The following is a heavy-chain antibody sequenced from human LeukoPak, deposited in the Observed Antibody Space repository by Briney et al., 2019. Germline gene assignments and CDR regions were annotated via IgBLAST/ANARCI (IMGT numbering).Heavy chain of an antibody. CDR3: ARECGSSSEGDWFDP. CDR2: ISYDGSDK. V-gene: IGHV3-30-3*01. Sequence: GGSLRLSCAASGFTFSSYAMHWVRQAPGKGLEWVAVISYDGSDKYYADSVKGRFTISRDNSKNTLYLQMNSLRAEDTAVYYCARECGSSSEGDWFDPWGQGTLVTVSS. J-gene: IGHJ5*02. CDR1: GFTFSSYA. D-gene: IGHD6-6*01.